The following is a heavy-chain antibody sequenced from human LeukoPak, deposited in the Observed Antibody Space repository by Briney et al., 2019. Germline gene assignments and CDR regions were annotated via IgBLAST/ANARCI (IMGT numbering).Heavy chain of an antibody. Sequence: SETLSLTCTASGGSISSGGYYWSWIRQHPGKGLEWIGYIYYSGSTYYNPSLKSRVTISVDTSKNQFSLKLSSVTAADTAVYYCVRVRYCSSTSCYPSFDYWGQGTLVTVSS. V-gene: IGHV4-31*03. D-gene: IGHD2-2*01. CDR2: IYYSGST. J-gene: IGHJ4*02. CDR1: GGSISSGGYY. CDR3: VRVRYCSSTSCYPSFDY.